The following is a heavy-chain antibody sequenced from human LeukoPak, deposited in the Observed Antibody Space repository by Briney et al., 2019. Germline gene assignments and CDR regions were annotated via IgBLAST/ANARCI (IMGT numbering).Heavy chain of an antibody. CDR1: GFTFSSYG. Sequence: QPGGSLRLSCAASGFTFSSYGMHWVRQAPGKGLEWVAFIRYDGSNKYYADSVKGRFTISRDNAKNTLYLQMNSLRAEDTAVYYCARARGYPTLIVYYFDYWGQGTLVTVSS. CDR3: ARARGYPTLIVYYFDY. J-gene: IGHJ4*02. CDR2: IRYDGSNK. D-gene: IGHD3-22*01. V-gene: IGHV3-30*02.